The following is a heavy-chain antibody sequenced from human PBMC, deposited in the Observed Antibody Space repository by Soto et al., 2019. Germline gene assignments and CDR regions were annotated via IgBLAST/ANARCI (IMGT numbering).Heavy chain of an antibody. V-gene: IGHV1-8*02. J-gene: IGHJ6*03. CDR2: MNPNSGNT. D-gene: IGHD1-26*01. CDR1: GYTFTSYD. Sequence: ASVKVSCKASGYTFTSYDINWVRQATGQGLEWMGWMNPNSGNTGYAQKFQGRVTMTRNTSISTAYMELSSLRSEDTAVYYCARARGPGSYYYYYYMDVWGKGTTVTVSS. CDR3: ARARGPGSYYYYYYMDV.